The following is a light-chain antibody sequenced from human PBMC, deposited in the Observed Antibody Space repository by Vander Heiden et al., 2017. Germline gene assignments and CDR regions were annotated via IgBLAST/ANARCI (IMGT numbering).Light chain of an antibody. CDR3: SSYISSSTSYV. V-gene: IGLV2-14*03. CDR2: DVS. J-gene: IGLJ1*01. CDR1: SSDVGGYNY. Sequence: QSALTQFASVSGSPGQSITISCTGTSSDVGGYNYVSLYQQHPGKAPKLMIYDVSNRPSGVSNRFSGSKSGNTASLTISGLQAEDEADYYCSSYISSSTSYVFGTGTKVTVL.